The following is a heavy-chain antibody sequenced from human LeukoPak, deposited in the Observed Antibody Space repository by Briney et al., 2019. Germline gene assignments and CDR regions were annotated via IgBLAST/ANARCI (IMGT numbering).Heavy chain of an antibody. D-gene: IGHD6-19*01. V-gene: IGHV4-59*08. CDR3: ARQHWYSSGWLDY. J-gene: IGHJ4*02. CDR2: IYYSGST. CDR1: GGSISSYY. Sequence: PSETLSLTCTVSGGSISSYYWSWLRQPQGKGLEWIGYIYYSGSTNYNPSLKSRVTISVDTSKNQFSLKLSSVTAADTAVYYCARQHWYSSGWLDYWGQGTLVTVSS.